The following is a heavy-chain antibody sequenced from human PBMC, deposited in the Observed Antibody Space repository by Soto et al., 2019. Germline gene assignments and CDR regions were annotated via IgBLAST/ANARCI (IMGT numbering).Heavy chain of an antibody. CDR1: GFTFSSYA. CDR2: ISYDGSNK. D-gene: IGHD4-17*01. V-gene: IGHV3-30-3*01. CDR3: ARAFRTVTTNWFDP. Sequence: QVQLVESGGGVVQPGRSLRLSCAASGFTFSSYAMHWVRQAPGKGLEWVAVISYDGSNKCYADSVKGRFTISRDNSKNTLYLQMNSLRAEDTAVYYCARAFRTVTTNWFDPWGQGTLVTVSS. J-gene: IGHJ5*02.